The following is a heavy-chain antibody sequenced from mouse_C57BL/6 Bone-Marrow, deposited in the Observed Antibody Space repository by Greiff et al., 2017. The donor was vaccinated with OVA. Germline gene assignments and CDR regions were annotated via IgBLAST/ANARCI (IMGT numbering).Heavy chain of an antibody. Sequence: QVQLKQSGAELVKPGASVKISCKASGYAFSSYWMNWVKQRPGKGLEWIGQIYPGDGDTNYNGKFKGKATLTADKSSSTAYMQLSSLTSEDSAVYFCARPDSLYYGNLYYFDYWGQGTTLTVSS. J-gene: IGHJ2*01. CDR1: GYAFSSYW. D-gene: IGHD2-1*01. CDR2: IYPGDGDT. V-gene: IGHV1-80*01. CDR3: ARPDSLYYGNLYYFDY.